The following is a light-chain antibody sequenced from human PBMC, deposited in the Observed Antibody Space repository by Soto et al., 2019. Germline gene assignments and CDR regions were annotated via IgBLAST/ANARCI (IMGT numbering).Light chain of an antibody. CDR1: QDMGNS. CDR2: DAS. J-gene: IGKJ3*01. V-gene: IGKV1-33*01. CDR3: QQSDLT. Sequence: DLQMTQSPSSLSASLGDRVTITCQASQDMGNSLNWYHQKPGKAPKLLIHDASDLESGVPSRFSGHGFGTDFRLTINNLQPEDTGTYYCQQSDLTFGPGTTVDFE.